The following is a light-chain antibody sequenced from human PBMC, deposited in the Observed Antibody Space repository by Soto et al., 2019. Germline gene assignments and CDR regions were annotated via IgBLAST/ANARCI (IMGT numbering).Light chain of an antibody. V-gene: IGKV1-6*01. CDR2: AAS. J-gene: IGKJ1*01. CDR3: LLDFRYFWA. CDR1: QAIRTA. Sequence: AIQLTQSPSSLSASVGDRVTITCRASQAIRTALGWYQQRPGKVPKLLIYAASTLQRGVPSRFSGSGSGTDFTLTISSLQPEDFATYYCLLDFRYFWAFGQGTKVEIK.